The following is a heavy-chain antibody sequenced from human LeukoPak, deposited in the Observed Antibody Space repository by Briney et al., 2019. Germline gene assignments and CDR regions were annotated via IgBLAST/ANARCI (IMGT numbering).Heavy chain of an antibody. V-gene: IGHV4-39*01. D-gene: IGHD6-13*01. CDR1: GGSISSSSYC. Sequence: SETLSLTCTVSGGSISSSSYCWGWIRQPPGKGLEWIGSIYYSGSTYYNPSLKSRVTISVDTSKNQFSLKLSSVTAADTAVYYCARHAGGIAAAGTRPFDYWGQGTLVTVSS. CDR3: ARHAGGIAAAGTRPFDY. CDR2: IYYSGST. J-gene: IGHJ4*02.